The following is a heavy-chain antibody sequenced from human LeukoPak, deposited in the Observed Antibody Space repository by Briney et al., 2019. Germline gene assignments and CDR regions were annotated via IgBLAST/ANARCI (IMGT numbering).Heavy chain of an antibody. J-gene: IGHJ6*04. D-gene: IGHD3-3*01. Sequence: VASVKVSCKASGYTFTSYVISWVRQAPGQGLEWMGGIIPVFGTPKYAQKFQGRVSITKDESTSTAYMELSSLSSEDTAVYYCAIDFAPNDFWSGSSGMNVWGKGTTVTVSP. V-gene: IGHV1-69*05. CDR2: IIPVFGTP. CDR1: GYTFTSYV. CDR3: AIDFAPNDFWSGSSGMNV.